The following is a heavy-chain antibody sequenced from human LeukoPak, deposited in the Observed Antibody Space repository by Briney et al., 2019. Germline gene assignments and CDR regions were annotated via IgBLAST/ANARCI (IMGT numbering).Heavy chain of an antibody. D-gene: IGHD3-3*02. Sequence: ASVKVSCKASGGTFSSYAISWVRQAPGQGLEWMGKINPSGGSTNYAQKFQGRVIMTGDTSTSTVYMELSSLRSEDTAFYYCARFSTYPSYWGQGTLVTVSS. V-gene: IGHV1-46*01. J-gene: IGHJ4*02. CDR3: ARFSTYPSY. CDR2: INPSGGST. CDR1: GGTFSSYA.